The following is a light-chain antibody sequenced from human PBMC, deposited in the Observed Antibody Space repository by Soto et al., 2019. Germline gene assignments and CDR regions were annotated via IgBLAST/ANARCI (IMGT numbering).Light chain of an antibody. CDR1: QTVSSSY. CDR2: AAS. CDR3: QQYGSSPRT. Sequence: EIVLTQSPGTLSLSPGERATLSCRASQTVSSSYLAWYQQKPDQAPRLLVYAASSRATGIPDRFSGSGSGTDFTLTIRRLEPEDFAVYYCQQYGSSPRTFGQGTKVEIK. V-gene: IGKV3-20*01. J-gene: IGKJ2*01.